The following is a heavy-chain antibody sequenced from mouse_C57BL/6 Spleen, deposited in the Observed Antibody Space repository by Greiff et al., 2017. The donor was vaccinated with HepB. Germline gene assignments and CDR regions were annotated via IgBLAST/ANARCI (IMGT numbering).Heavy chain of an antibody. CDR2: IDPANGNT. Sequence: EVQLQQSVAELVRPGASVKLSCTASGFNIKNTYMHWVKQRPEQGLEWIGRIDPANGNTKYAPKFQGKATITADTSSNTAYLQLSSLTSEDTAIYYCASYYYGSSSWFAYCGQGTLVTVSA. CDR3: ASYYYGSSSWFAY. V-gene: IGHV14-3*01. J-gene: IGHJ3*01. CDR1: GFNIKNTY. D-gene: IGHD1-1*01.